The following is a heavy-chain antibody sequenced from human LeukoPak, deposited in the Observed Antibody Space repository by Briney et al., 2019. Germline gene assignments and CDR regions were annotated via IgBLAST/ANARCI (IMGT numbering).Heavy chain of an antibody. CDR2: ISSSSSYI. D-gene: IGHD6-13*01. Sequence: GGSLRLSCAASGFTFSSYSMNWVRQAPGKGLEWVSSISSSSSYIYYADSVKGRFTISRDNAKNSLYLQMNSLRAEDTAVYYCARGRPRQQLVPGYWGQGTLDTVSS. V-gene: IGHV3-21*01. J-gene: IGHJ4*02. CDR3: ARGRPRQQLVPGY. CDR1: GFTFSSYS.